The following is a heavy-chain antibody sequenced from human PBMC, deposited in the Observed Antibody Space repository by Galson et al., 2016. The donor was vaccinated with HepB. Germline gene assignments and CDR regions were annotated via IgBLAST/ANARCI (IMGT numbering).Heavy chain of an antibody. CDR2: IFYSGIT. D-gene: IGHD3-3*01. Sequence: SETLSLTCTVSGGSISNYYWTWIRQPPGEGLEWIGGIFYSGITNYNPSLKSRVTLSVDTSENQVSLKLTSVTAADTAVYYCARGLSYYDFWSGLTWGQGALVSVSS. CDR1: GGSISNYY. CDR3: ARGLSYYDFWSGLT. V-gene: IGHV4-59*01. J-gene: IGHJ5*02.